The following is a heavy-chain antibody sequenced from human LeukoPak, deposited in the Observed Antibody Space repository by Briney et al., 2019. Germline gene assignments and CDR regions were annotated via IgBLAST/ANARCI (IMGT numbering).Heavy chain of an antibody. J-gene: IGHJ4*02. CDR1: GFTFSSYG. D-gene: IGHD6-6*01. Sequence: GRSLRLSCAASGFTFSSYGMHWVRQAPGKGLEWVAVISYDGSNKYYADSVKGRFTISRDNSKNTLYLQMNSLRAEDTDVYYCAKDLFSSSSVDYWGQGTLVTVSS. CDR2: ISYDGSNK. V-gene: IGHV3-30*18. CDR3: AKDLFSSSSVDY.